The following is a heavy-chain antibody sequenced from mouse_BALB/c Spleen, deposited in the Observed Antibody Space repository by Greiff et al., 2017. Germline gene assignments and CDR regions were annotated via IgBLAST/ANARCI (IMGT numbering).Heavy chain of an antibody. D-gene: IGHD2-10*02. Sequence: EVHLVESGGGLVQPGGSRKLSCAASGFTFSSFGMHWVRQAPEKGLEWVAYISSGSSTIYYADTVKGRFTISRDNPKNTLFLQMTSLRSEDTAMYYCARRGYGNGMDYWGQGTSVTVSS. CDR2: ISSGSSTI. CDR3: ARRGYGNGMDY. CDR1: GFTFSSFG. J-gene: IGHJ4*01. V-gene: IGHV5-17*02.